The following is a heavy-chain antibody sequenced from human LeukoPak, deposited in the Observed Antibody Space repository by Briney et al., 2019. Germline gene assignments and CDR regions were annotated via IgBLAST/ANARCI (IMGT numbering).Heavy chain of an antibody. CDR1: GYTLTELS. V-gene: IGHV1-24*01. CDR3: ATAPYPVIDSYYFDY. Sequence: GASVKVSCKVSGYTLTELSMHWVRQAPGKGLEWMGGFDPEDGETIYAQKFQGRVTMTEDTSTDTAYMELSSLRSEDTAVYNCATAPYPVIDSYYFDYWGQGTLVTVSS. D-gene: IGHD2/OR15-2a*01. J-gene: IGHJ4*02. CDR2: FDPEDGET.